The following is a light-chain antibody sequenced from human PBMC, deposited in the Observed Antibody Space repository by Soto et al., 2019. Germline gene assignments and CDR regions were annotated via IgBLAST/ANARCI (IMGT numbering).Light chain of an antibody. V-gene: IGKV3-11*01. CDR3: QQRSNWPLT. Sequence: EIVLTQSPATLSLSPGESATLSCRASQSISSYLAWYQQKPGQAPRLLIYDASNRATGIPARFSGSGSGTDFTLTISRLEPEDFAVYYCQQRSNWPLTFGQGTKLEI. CDR2: DAS. CDR1: QSISSY. J-gene: IGKJ2*01.